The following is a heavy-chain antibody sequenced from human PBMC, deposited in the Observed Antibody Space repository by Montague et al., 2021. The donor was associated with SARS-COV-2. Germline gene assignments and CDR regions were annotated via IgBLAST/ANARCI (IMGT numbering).Heavy chain of an antibody. CDR1: GFIFSRYG. CDR2: IWYDGSNE. V-gene: IGHV3-33*01. D-gene: IGHD1-26*01. Sequence: SLRLSRAASGFIFSRYGMHWFRQAPGKGLEWVAHIWYDGSNENYVDSVKGRFTISRDNFKNTLYLQMNSLRAEDTAIYYCARGSVGGYYFDYWGQGTLVTVSS. J-gene: IGHJ4*02. CDR3: ARGSVGGYYFDY.